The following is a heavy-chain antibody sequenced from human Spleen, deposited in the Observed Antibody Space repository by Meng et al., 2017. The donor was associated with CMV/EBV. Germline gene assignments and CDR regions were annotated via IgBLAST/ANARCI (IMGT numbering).Heavy chain of an antibody. Sequence: ASVKVSCKASGDTFTGYYMNWLRQAPGQGLEWMGWINPNRGGTNYAQKFQGRVTMTRDTSISKAYMELSRLTSDDTAVYYCAREADHSSYATWTSRWFVAWGQGTLVTVSS. CDR2: INPNRGGT. V-gene: IGHV1-2*02. J-gene: IGHJ5*02. CDR3: AREADHSSYATWTSRWFVA. CDR1: GDTFTGYY. D-gene: IGHD6-13*01.